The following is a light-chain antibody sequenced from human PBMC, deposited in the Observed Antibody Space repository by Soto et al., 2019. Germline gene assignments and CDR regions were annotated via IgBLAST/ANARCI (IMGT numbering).Light chain of an antibody. CDR3: QQFGTSCPYT. CDR1: QSVSSTY. CDR2: DAS. V-gene: IGKV3-20*01. J-gene: IGKJ2*01. Sequence: EIVLTQSPGTLSLSPGERATLTCRASQSVSSTYLAWYQQKPGQAPRLLMYDASTRATGIPDRFSGSGSGTEFTLTIIRLEPEDFAVYYYQQFGTSCPYTFGQGTKLDIK.